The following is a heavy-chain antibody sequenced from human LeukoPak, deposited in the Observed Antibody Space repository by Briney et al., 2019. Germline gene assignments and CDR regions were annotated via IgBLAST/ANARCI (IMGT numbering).Heavy chain of an antibody. Sequence: GGSLRLSCAASGFTFSSYFMHWVRQAPGKGLEWVAAISYDGSNKYYADSVKGRFTISRDNAKNSLYLQMNSLRAEDTAVYYCARASSSCYHAWGQGTLVTVSS. D-gene: IGHD2-2*01. CDR2: ISYDGSNK. J-gene: IGHJ4*02. CDR3: ARASSSCYHA. V-gene: IGHV3-30-3*01. CDR1: GFTFSSYF.